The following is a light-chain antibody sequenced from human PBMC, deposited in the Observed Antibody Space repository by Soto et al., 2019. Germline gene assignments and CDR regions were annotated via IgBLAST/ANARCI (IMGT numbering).Light chain of an antibody. Sequence: DIQMTQSPSTVSASAGDRVTITCRASQSISTWLAWYQQKPGKAPKFLMFKASSLESGVPSRFSGSGSGTEFTLTISSLQPDDFATYYCQQYNSYPLTFGQGTKVDIK. J-gene: IGKJ1*01. CDR2: KAS. V-gene: IGKV1-5*03. CDR1: QSISTW. CDR3: QQYNSYPLT.